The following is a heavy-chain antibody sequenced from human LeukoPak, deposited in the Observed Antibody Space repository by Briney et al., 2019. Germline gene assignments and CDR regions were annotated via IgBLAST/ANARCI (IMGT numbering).Heavy chain of an antibody. V-gene: IGHV1-69*13. CDR1: GGTFSSYA. J-gene: IGHJ4*02. CDR2: IIPIFGTA. CDR3: ASPPLYYYDSSGYGYFDY. D-gene: IGHD3-22*01. Sequence: ASVKVSCKASGGTFSSYAISWVRQAPGQGLEWMGGIIPIFGTANYAQKFQGRVTITADESTSTAYMELGSLRSEDTAVYYCASPPLYYYDSSGYGYFDYWGQGTLVTVSS.